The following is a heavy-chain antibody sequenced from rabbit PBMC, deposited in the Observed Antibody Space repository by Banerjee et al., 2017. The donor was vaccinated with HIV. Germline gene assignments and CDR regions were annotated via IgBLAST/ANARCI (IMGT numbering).Heavy chain of an antibody. CDR1: GFTLSSYW. J-gene: IGHJ4*01. CDR3: ARGDYGDYGHFNL. D-gene: IGHD2-1*01. CDR2: MDAGSSGST. Sequence: QEQLEESGGDLVKPEGSLTLTCTASGFTLSSYWICWVRQAPGKGLEWIACMDAGSSGSTNYASWAKGRFTISKTSSTTVTLQMTSLTAADTATYFCARGDYGDYGHFNLWGQGTLVTVS. V-gene: IGHV1S45*01.